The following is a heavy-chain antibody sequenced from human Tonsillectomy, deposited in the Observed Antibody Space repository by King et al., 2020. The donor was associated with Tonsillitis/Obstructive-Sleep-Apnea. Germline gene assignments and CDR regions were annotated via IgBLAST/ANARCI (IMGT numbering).Heavy chain of an antibody. D-gene: IGHD5-18*01. CDR1: GFTFGDYA. Sequence: VQLVESGGGLVQPGRSLRLSCTASGFTFGDYAMSWVRQAPGKGLEWVGFIRSKAYGGTTEYAASVKGRFSISRDDSKSIACLQMNSLKTEDTAVYYCTRVPYSSGPYYFDYWGQGTLVTVSS. V-gene: IGHV3-49*04. CDR2: IRSKAYGGTT. J-gene: IGHJ4*02. CDR3: TRVPYSSGPYYFDY.